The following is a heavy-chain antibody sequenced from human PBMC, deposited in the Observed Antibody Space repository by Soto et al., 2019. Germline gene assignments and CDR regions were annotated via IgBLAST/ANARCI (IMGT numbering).Heavy chain of an antibody. CDR2: IYYSGST. V-gene: IGHV4-61*01. J-gene: IGHJ4*02. Sequence: SETLSLTCTFSGFTVSSGSYYWSWIRQPPGKGLEWIGYIYYSGSTNYNPSLKSRVTISVDTSKNQFSLKLSSVTAADTAVYYCARDKGSYYRYFDYWGQGTLVTVSS. D-gene: IGHD1-26*01. CDR3: ARDKGSYYRYFDY. CDR1: GFTVSSGSYY.